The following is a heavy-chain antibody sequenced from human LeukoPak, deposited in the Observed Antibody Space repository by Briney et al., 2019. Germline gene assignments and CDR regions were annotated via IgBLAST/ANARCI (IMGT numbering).Heavy chain of an antibody. CDR1: YG. J-gene: IGHJ6*02. D-gene: IGHD3-22*01. CDR3: ARSETTYYYDSSVYFYYYYGMDV. V-gene: IGHV3-7*02. Sequence: YGRRSVRSASEKEQEWVANIKQDGSEKYYVDSVKGRFTISRDNAKNSLYLQMNSLRAEDTAVYYCARSETTYYYDSSVYFYYYYGMDVWGQGTTVTVSS. CDR2: IKQDGSEK.